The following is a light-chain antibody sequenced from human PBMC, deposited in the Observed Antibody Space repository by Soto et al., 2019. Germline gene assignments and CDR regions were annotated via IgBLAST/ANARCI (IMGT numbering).Light chain of an antibody. CDR2: GAS. V-gene: IGKV3-20*01. Sequence: EIVLTQSPGTLSLSPGERSTLSCRASQSVSSSYLAWYQQKPGQAPRLLIYGASSRATGIPDRFSGSGSGTDFTLTISRLEPEDFAVYYCQQYGSLWTFGQRNKVEIK. CDR3: QQYGSLWT. J-gene: IGKJ1*01. CDR1: QSVSSSY.